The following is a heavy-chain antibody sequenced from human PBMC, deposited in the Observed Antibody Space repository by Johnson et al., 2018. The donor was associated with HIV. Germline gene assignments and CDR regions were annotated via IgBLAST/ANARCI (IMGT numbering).Heavy chain of an antibody. CDR3: PRQDSSGWFHDAFDI. D-gene: IGHD6-19*01. V-gene: IGHV3-23*04. J-gene: IGHJ3*02. CDR2: ISGSSGST. CDR1: GFTFSSYA. Sequence: MQLVESGGGLVQPGGSLRLSCAASGFTFSSYAMTWVRQAPGKGLEWVSTISGSSGSTFYADSVKGRFTISRENSKNTLYLQMNSLRVGDTAVYYCPRQDSSGWFHDAFDIWGQGTMVTVSS.